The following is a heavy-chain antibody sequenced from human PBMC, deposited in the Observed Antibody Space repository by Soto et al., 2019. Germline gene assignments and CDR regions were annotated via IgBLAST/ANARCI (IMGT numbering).Heavy chain of an antibody. D-gene: IGHD6-13*01. Sequence: QVQLVQSGAEVKKPGASVKVSCKASGFTFSAYYIYWVRQAPGQGLGWIGWINPNSGGTNNAQKFQGRVTMTRDTSTSTVYMELSALIPDATAVYYCARSLLDEYSSSWRSAYYGMDVWGQGTTVTVSS. V-gene: IGHV1-2*02. CDR3: ARSLLDEYSSSWRSAYYGMDV. J-gene: IGHJ6*02. CDR1: GFTFSAYY. CDR2: INPNSGGT.